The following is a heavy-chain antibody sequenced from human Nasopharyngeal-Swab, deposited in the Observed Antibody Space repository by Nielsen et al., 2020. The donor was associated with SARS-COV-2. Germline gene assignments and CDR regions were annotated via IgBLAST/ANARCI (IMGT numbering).Heavy chain of an antibody. CDR3: AREGKVGSSYDY. CDR1: VFTFSDSY. D-gene: IGHD6-13*01. CDR2: ISSSGSTI. Sequence: WGSLRLSCAASVFTFSDSYMSWIRPAPGTGLEWVSYISSSGSTIYYADSVKGRFTISRDNAKNSLYLQMNSLRAEDTAVYYCAREGKVGSSYDYWGQGTLVTVSS. J-gene: IGHJ4*02. V-gene: IGHV3-11*01.